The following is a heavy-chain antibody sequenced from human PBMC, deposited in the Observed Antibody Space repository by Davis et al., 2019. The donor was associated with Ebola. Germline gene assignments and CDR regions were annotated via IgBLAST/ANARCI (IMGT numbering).Heavy chain of an antibody. CDR3: ARGITIFGYYYYGMDV. D-gene: IGHD3-3*01. CDR1: GGSISSYY. J-gene: IGHJ6*02. Sequence: PSETLSLTCTVSGGSISSYYWSWIRQPAGKGLEWIGRIYTSGSTNYNPSLKSRVTMSVDTSKNQFSLKLSSVTAADTAVYYCARGITIFGYYYYGMDVWGQGTTVTVSS. V-gene: IGHV4-4*07. CDR2: IYTSGST.